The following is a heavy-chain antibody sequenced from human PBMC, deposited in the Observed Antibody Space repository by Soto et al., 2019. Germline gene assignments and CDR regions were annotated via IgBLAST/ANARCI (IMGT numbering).Heavy chain of an antibody. V-gene: IGHV3-23*01. J-gene: IGHJ6*03. Sequence: PGGSLRLSCAASGFTFISYAMSWVRQAPWKGLEWVSAISGSGGSTYYADSVKGRFTISRDNSKNTLYLQMNSLRAEDTAVYYCAIRPPKNYYGSGSYLPCLPADYMDVWGKGTTVTVS. CDR1: GFTFISYA. D-gene: IGHD3-10*01. CDR3: AIRPPKNYYGSGSYLPCLPADYMDV. CDR2: ISGSGGST.